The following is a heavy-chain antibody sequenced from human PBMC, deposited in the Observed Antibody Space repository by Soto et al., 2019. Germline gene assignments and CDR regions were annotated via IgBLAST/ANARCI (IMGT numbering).Heavy chain of an antibody. CDR1: GVSVSRGSYS. Sequence: SETLSLTCTVSGVSVSRGSYSWSWIRQSPGKGLEWIGYVHDSGSTAYGPSLESRVTISVDTAKNQVSLKLSSVTSADSAFYYCARAKVVAYYYDTSGYYTTFDFWGQGTQVTVSS. J-gene: IGHJ4*02. V-gene: IGHV4-61*01. CDR3: ARAKVVAYYYDTSGYYTTFDF. D-gene: IGHD3-22*01. CDR2: VHDSGST.